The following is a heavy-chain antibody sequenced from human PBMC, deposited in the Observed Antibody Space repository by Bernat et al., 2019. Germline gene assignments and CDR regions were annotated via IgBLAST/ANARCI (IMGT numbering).Heavy chain of an antibody. D-gene: IGHD2-8*01. J-gene: IGHJ4*02. CDR1: GGSFSGYY. CDR2: INHEGVT. Sequence: QVQLQQWGAGLLKPSETLSLTCAVYGGSFSGYYWGWIRQSPGKGLEWIGEINHEGVTNYNPSLKSRATISVDTSKNQFSLQLTSMPAADTTVYYCARAPLYCNTGGTGSCYSGWFDYWGQGSLVTVSS. CDR3: ARAPLYCNTGGTGSCYSGWFDY. V-gene: IGHV4-34*01.